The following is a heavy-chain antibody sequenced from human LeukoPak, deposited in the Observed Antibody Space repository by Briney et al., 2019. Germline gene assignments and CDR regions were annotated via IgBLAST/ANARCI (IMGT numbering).Heavy chain of an antibody. D-gene: IGHD2-8*01. CDR3: ARDNGNKYYFDY. CDR2: ISSNSKYT. J-gene: IGHJ4*02. Sequence: GGSLRLSCAASGFMFSDYFMSWIRQAPGKGLEWISYISSNSKYTKYADSVKGRFTISRDNAKKSMYLQMNSLRAEDTAVYYCARDNGNKYYFDYWGQGTLVTVSS. V-gene: IGHV3-11*05. CDR1: GFMFSDYF.